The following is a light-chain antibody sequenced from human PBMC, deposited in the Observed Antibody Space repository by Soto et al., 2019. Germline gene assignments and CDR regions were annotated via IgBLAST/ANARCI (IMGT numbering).Light chain of an antibody. V-gene: IGLV1-44*01. J-gene: IGLJ1*01. CDR2: TNN. Sequence: QSVLTQPPSASGTPGQRVTISCSGSSSSIGSNTVNWYQQLPGTAPKLLIYTNNQRPSGVPDRYSGSNSDTSASLAISGLQSEDEADYYCAGWDDSLNGRVFGTGTKVTVL. CDR3: AGWDDSLNGRV. CDR1: SSSIGSNT.